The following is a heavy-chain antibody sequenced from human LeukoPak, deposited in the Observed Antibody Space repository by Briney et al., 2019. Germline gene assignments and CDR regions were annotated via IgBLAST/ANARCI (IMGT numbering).Heavy chain of an antibody. CDR2: IYYSGST. D-gene: IGHD3-10*01. CDR3: ARDRVRAFDI. J-gene: IGHJ3*02. Sequence: PSETLSLTCTVSGGSLSSYYWSWIRQPPGKGLEWIGYIYYSGSTNYNPSLKSRVTISVDTSKNQFSLKLSSVTAADTAVYYCARDRVRAFDIWGQGTMVTVSS. V-gene: IGHV4-59*01. CDR1: GGSLSSYY.